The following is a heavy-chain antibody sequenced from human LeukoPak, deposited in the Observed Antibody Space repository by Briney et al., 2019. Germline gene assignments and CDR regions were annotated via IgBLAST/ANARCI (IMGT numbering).Heavy chain of an antibody. CDR3: AKGGSASYYDC. Sequence: GGSLRLSCAASGFTFNSYGMHWVRQAPGKGLEWVAYISYDGSKIYHADSVKGLFTISRDNSKNTLYGQMISLGPEDTAVYYCAKGGSASYYDCWGQGTLVTVSS. CDR1: GFTFNSYG. D-gene: IGHD6-19*01. V-gene: IGHV3-30*02. J-gene: IGHJ4*02. CDR2: ISYDGSKI.